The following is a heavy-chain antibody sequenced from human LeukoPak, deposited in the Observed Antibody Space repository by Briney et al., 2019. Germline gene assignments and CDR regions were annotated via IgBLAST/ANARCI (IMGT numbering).Heavy chain of an antibody. Sequence: SETLSLTCTVSGVSISSSTYYWGWIRQPPGKGLEWIGSLYYSGSTYYSPSLRSRVTISLDTSKNQFSLKLSSVTAAGTAVYYCARPNSRGWYGGSFDVWGQGRMVTVSS. CDR1: GVSISSSTYY. CDR3: ARPNSRGWYGGSFDV. V-gene: IGHV4-39*01. J-gene: IGHJ3*01. CDR2: LYYSGST. D-gene: IGHD6-19*01.